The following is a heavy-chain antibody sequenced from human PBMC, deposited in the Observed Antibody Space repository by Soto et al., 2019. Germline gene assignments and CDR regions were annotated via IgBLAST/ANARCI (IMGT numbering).Heavy chain of an antibody. V-gene: IGHV3-23*01. J-gene: IGHJ4*02. CDR3: AKDVSYDILTGYYVGLDY. CDR1: GFTFSSYA. D-gene: IGHD3-9*01. CDR2: ISGSGGST. Sequence: EVQLLESGGGLVQPGGSLRLSCAASGFTFSSYAMSWVRQAPGKGLEWVSAISGSGGSTYYADYVKGRFTISRDNSKNTLYLQLNSLRAEDTAVYYCAKDVSYDILTGYYVGLDYWGQGPLVTVSS.